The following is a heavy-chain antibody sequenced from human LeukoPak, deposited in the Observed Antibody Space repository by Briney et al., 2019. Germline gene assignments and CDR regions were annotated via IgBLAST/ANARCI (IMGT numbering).Heavy chain of an antibody. CDR2: INWNGGST. CDR3: AREEMGRYGSGSYSLNFDY. V-gene: IGHV3-20*04. D-gene: IGHD3-10*01. Sequence: RPGGSLRLSCAASGFTFDDYGMSWVRQAPGKGLEWVSGINWNGGSTGYADSVKGRYTISRDNAKNSLYLQMNSLRAEDTALYYCAREEMGRYGSGSYSLNFDYWGQGTLVTVSS. J-gene: IGHJ4*02. CDR1: GFTFDDYG.